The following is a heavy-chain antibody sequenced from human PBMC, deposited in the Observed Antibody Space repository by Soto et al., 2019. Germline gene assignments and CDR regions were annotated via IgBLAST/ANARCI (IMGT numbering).Heavy chain of an antibody. Sequence: QVQLQESGPGLVKPSQTLSLTCTVSGGSISSGGYYWSWIRQHPGKGLEWIGYISYSGSTYYNPSLKSPVTMSVDTSKNQFSLKLSSVTAADTAVYYCARDPGGGYYYYGMDVWGQGTTVTVSS. D-gene: IGHD1-1*01. CDR1: GGSISSGGYY. V-gene: IGHV4-31*01. CDR3: ARDPGGGYYYYGMDV. CDR2: ISYSGST. J-gene: IGHJ6*02.